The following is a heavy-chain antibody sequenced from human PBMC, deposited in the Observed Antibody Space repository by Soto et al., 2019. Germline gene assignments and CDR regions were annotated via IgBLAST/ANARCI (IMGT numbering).Heavy chain of an antibody. CDR3: ARLNFVRNFNSGGGLNWFDP. J-gene: IGHJ5*02. CDR1: GVSISNGDYY. Sequence: QVQLQESGPGLVKPSQTLSLTCTVSGVSISNGDYYWSWIRQSPGKGLDWVGFIYYSGTTYYNPSRERRIALSCDTSTTQFSLKLTSVTAADTAMYYCARLNFVRNFNSGGGLNWFDPWGQGTLVTVSS. D-gene: IGHD3-10*01. CDR2: IYYSGTT. V-gene: IGHV4-30-4*01.